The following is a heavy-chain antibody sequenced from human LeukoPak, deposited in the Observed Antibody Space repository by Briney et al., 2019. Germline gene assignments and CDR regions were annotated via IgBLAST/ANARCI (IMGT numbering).Heavy chain of an antibody. D-gene: IGHD2-2*01. V-gene: IGHV1-18*01. CDR1: GYTFTSYG. J-gene: IGHJ4*02. CDR3: ARDRQSCSSSSCLVDS. CDR2: ISAYNGNT. Sequence: ASVNVSCKASGYTFTSYGISWVRQAPGQGLEWMGWISAYNGNTNYAQNLQGRVTMTTVTSTSTAYMELRSLRSDDTAVYYCARDRQSCSSSSCLVDSWGQGTLVTVSS.